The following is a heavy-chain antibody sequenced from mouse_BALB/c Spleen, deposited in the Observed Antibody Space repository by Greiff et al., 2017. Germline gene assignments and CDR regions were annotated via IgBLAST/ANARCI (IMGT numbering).Heavy chain of an antibody. CDR3: ARDNHYYGTGFAY. CDR1: GFSLTSYG. CDR2: IWAGGST. J-gene: IGHJ3*01. V-gene: IGHV2-9*02. Sequence: VKVEESGPGLVAPSQSLSITCTVSGFSLTSYGVHWVRQPPGKGLEWLGVIWAGGSTNYNSALMSRLSISKDNSKSQVFLKMNSLQTDDTAMYYCARDNHYYGTGFAYWGQGTLVTVSA. D-gene: IGHD1-1*01.